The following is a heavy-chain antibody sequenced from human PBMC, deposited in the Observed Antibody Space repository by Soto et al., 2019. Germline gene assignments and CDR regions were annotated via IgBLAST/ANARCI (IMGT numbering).Heavy chain of an antibody. D-gene: IGHD1-20*01. Sequence: SETLSLTCTVSGGSISSTYWTWIRQPPGKGLEWIGNIYYSGSTNYNPSLRSRATMSVDMSKNQFSLSLTSVTAADTAVYYCARGKLTGTTPLGYWGQGTLVTVSS. J-gene: IGHJ4*02. CDR1: GGSISSTY. CDR3: ARGKLTGTTPLGY. V-gene: IGHV4-59*01. CDR2: IYYSGST.